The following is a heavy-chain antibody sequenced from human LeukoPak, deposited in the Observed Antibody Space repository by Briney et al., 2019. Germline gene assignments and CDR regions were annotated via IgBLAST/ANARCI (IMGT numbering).Heavy chain of an antibody. CDR3: ARLHYDSSGYYYAF. J-gene: IGHJ4*02. CDR1: GFTFSSYG. V-gene: IGHV3-33*01. Sequence: GGSLRLSCAASGFTFSSYGMHWVRQAPGKGLEWVAVIWYDGSNKYYADSVKGRFTISRDNSKNTLYLQMNSLRAEDTAVYYCARLHYDSSGYYYAFWGQGTLVTVSS. D-gene: IGHD3-22*01. CDR2: IWYDGSNK.